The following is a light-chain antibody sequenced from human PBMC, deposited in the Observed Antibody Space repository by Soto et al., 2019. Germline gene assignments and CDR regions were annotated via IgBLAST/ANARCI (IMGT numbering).Light chain of an antibody. CDR2: EVS. V-gene: IGLV2-8*01. Sequence: HSVLTQPPSASGSPGQSVTISCTGTSSDVGGYNYVSWYQQHPGKAPKLMIYEVSKRPSGVPDRFSGSKSGNTASLTVSGLQAEDEADYYCSSYAGSNNFVFGGGTK. CDR3: SSYAGSNNFV. J-gene: IGLJ2*01. CDR1: SSDVGGYNY.